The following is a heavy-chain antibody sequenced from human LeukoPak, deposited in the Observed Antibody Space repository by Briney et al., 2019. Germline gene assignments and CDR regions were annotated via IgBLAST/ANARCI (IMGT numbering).Heavy chain of an antibody. CDR2: ISDSGANT. CDR1: GFTFSSYA. Sequence: GSLRLSCAASGFTFSSYAMSWVRQAPGEGLEWVSIISDSGANTYYADSVKGRFTIPRDNSKNTLYLQMNSLRAEDTAVYYCARWGASYYDFWSGTYAFDIWGQGTMVTVSS. D-gene: IGHD3-3*01. J-gene: IGHJ3*02. CDR3: ARWGASYYDFWSGTYAFDI. V-gene: IGHV3-23*01.